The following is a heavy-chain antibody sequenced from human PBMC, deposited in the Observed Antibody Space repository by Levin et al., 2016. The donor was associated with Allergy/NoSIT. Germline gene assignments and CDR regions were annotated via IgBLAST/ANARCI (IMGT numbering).Heavy chain of an antibody. Sequence: GESLKISCAASGFTFSSYGMHWVRQAPGKGLDWVAVIAYDGSNQYYADSAKGRFTISRDNSKNALYLQMNSLRAEDTAMYYCARGQYYNGGGYVGGKIDYWGQGSLVTVSS. CDR2: IAYDGSNQ. D-gene: IGHD3-22*01. V-gene: IGHV3-30*03. CDR3: ARGQYYNGGGYVGGKIDY. CDR1: GFTFSSYG. J-gene: IGHJ4*02.